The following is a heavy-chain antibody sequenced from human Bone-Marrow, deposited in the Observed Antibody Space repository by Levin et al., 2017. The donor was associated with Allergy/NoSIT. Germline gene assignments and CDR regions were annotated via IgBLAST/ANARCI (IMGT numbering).Heavy chain of an antibody. CDR2: ISYDGSNK. V-gene: IGHV3-30*18. J-gene: IGHJ4*02. CDR1: GFTFSSYG. D-gene: IGHD2-8*01. Sequence: AGGSLRLSCAASGFTFSSYGMHWVRQAPGKGLEWVAVISYDGSNKYYADSVKGRFTISRDNSKNTLYLQMNSLRAEDTAVYYCAKGPHVRTNGVCQNPPDYWGQGTLVTVSS. CDR3: AKGPHVRTNGVCQNPPDY.